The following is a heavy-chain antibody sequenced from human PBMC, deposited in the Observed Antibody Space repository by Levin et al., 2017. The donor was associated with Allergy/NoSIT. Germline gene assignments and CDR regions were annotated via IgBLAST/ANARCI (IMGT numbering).Heavy chain of an antibody. CDR2: ISSSSSTI. J-gene: IGHJ4*02. CDR1: GFTFSSYS. CDR3: ARDSGDLEPPADFDY. D-gene: IGHD1-1*01. V-gene: IGHV3-48*02. Sequence: PGGSLRLSCAASGFTFSSYSMNWVRQAPGKGLEWVSYISSSSSTIYYADSVKGRFTISRDNAKNSLYLQMNSLRDEDTAVYYCARDSGDLEPPADFDYWGQGTLVTVSS.